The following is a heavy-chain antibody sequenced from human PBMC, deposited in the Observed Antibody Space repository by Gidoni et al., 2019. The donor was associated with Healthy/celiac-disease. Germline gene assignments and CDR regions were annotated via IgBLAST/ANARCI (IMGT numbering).Heavy chain of an antibody. CDR3: ARDYGDYSFDY. CDR1: GGSISSGDYY. V-gene: IGHV4-30-4*01. D-gene: IGHD4-17*01. CDR2: IYYSGST. J-gene: IGHJ4*02. Sequence: VQLPESGPGLVKPSQTLSPPCTVSGGSISSGDYYWSWLRQPPGKGLEWIWYIYYSGSTYYNPALKSRVTRSVDTSKNQFSLKLSSVTAADTAVYYCARDYGDYSFDYWGQGTLVTVSS.